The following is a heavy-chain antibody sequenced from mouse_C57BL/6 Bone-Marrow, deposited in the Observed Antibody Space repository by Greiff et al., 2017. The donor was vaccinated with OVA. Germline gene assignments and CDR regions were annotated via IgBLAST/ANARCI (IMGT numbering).Heavy chain of an antibody. CDR2: IYPSDSET. D-gene: IGHD2-4*01. J-gene: IGHJ3*01. Sequence: VQLQQPGAELVRPGSSVKLSCKASGYTFTSYWMDWVKQRPGQGLEWIGNIYPSDSETHYNQKFKDTATLTVDKSSSTAYMQLSSLTSEDSAVYYCARPSYDYDAWFAYWGQGTLVTVSA. CDR1: GYTFTSYW. V-gene: IGHV1-61*01. CDR3: ARPSYDYDAWFAY.